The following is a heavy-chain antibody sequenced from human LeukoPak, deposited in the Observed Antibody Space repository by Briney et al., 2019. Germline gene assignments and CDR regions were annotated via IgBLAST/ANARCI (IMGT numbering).Heavy chain of an antibody. D-gene: IGHD3-10*01. V-gene: IGHV3-48*01. CDR2: IDSSGSNI. Sequence: PGGSLRLSCAASGFTFSSYAMSWARQAPGKGLEWLSYIDSSGSNIYYADSVKGRFTISRDNAKASLFLQVHSLRAEDTAMYYCARENYYGSGSYDHWGQGTLVTVSS. CDR3: ARENYYGSGSYDH. CDR1: GFTFSSYA. J-gene: IGHJ4*02.